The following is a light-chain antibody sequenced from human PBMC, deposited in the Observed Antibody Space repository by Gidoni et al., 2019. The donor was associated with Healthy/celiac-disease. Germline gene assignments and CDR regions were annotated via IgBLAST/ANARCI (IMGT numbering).Light chain of an antibody. CDR2: EVS. CDR3: SSYTSSSTRV. CDR1: SSDVGGYNY. V-gene: IGLV2-14*01. J-gene: IGLJ3*02. Sequence: QSALTQPASVSGSPGQSITISCTGTSSDVGGYNYVSWYQQHPGKAPKLMIYEVSNRPSGFSNRFSGSKSGNTASLTISGLQAEGEADYYCSSYTSSSTRVFGGGTKLTVL.